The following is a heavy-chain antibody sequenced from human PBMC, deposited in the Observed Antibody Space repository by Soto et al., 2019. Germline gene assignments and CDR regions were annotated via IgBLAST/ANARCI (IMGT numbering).Heavy chain of an antibody. Sequence: GESLKISCKGSGYSFTSYWIGWVRQMPGKGLEWMGIIYPGDSDTRYSPSFQGQVTISADKSISTAYLQWSSLKASDTAMYYCARHIAYCGGDCHLDTFDIWGQGTMVTVSS. CDR2: IYPGDSDT. J-gene: IGHJ3*02. CDR3: ARHIAYCGGDCHLDTFDI. V-gene: IGHV5-51*01. D-gene: IGHD2-21*02. CDR1: GYSFTSYW.